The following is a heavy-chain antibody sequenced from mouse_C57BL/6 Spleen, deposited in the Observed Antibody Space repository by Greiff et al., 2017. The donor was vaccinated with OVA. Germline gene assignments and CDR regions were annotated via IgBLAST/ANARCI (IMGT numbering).Heavy chain of an antibody. CDR1: GFNIKDYY. CDR3: TKGDYGSSSWFAY. V-gene: IGHV14-1*01. D-gene: IGHD1-1*01. CDR2: IDPEDGDT. Sequence: VQLQHSGAELVRPGASVKLSCTASGFNIKDYYMHWVKQRPEQGLEWIGRIDPEDGDTEYAPKFQGKATMTADTSSNTAYLQLSSLTSEDTAVYYCTKGDYGSSSWFAYWGQGTLVTVSA. J-gene: IGHJ3*01.